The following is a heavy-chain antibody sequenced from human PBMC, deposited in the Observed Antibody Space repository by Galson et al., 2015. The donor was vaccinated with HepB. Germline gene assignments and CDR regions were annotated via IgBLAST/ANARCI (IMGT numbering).Heavy chain of an antibody. D-gene: IGHD2/OR15-2a*01. Sequence: SLRLSCAASGFTFNKYAMNWVRQAPGKGLEWVSGLSASGGSAFYADSVKGRFTISRDNSKNTLYLQVNTLRAEDTAVYYCAKNKGPFVGDWFDPWGQGTLVSVSS. CDR2: LSASGGSA. J-gene: IGHJ5*02. CDR1: GFTFNKYA. V-gene: IGHV3-23*01. CDR3: AKNKGPFVGDWFDP.